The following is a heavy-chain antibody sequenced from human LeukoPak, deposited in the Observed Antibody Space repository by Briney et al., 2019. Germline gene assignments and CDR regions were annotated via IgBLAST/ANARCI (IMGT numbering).Heavy chain of an antibody. J-gene: IGHJ4*02. CDR1: GFTFAGPT. Sequence: PGGALRLSCAASGFTFAGPTMTWLRQAPGKGLEWGSIIGGRDDRTYYADSVEGRFTISRDNTKNILYLQMSSLRAEDTAVYYCAKDPNPFYDFWSGYEWGQGTLVTVSS. CDR2: IGGRDDRT. CDR3: AKDPNPFYDFWSGYE. V-gene: IGHV3-23*01. D-gene: IGHD3-3*01.